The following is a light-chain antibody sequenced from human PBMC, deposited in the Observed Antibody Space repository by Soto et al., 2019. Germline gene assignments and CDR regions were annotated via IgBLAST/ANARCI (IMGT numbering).Light chain of an antibody. CDR1: QGISAY. J-gene: IGKJ5*01. Sequence: EVVLTQSPATLSLSPGARATLSCRASQGISAYLAWYQQKPGQAPRLVIYDASNRASGVPPRFSGSRSGTDFTLTINSLEPEDFAVYYCQHRGTWPFGQGTRLEI. V-gene: IGKV3-11*01. CDR2: DAS. CDR3: QHRGTWP.